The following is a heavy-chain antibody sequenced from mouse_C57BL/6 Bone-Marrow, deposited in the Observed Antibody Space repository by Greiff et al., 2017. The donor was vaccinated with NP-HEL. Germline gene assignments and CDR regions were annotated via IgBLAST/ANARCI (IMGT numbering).Heavy chain of an antibody. J-gene: IGHJ2*01. CDR3: AQTAQATFDY. CDR1: GYTFTSYW. Sequence: QVQLQQSGAELVRPGTSVKLSCKASGYTFTSYWMHWVKQRPGQGLEWIGVIDPSDSYTNYNQKFKGKATLTVDTSSSTAYMQLSSLTSEDSAVYYCAQTAQATFDYWGQGTTLTVSS. CDR2: IDPSDSYT. D-gene: IGHD3-2*02. V-gene: IGHV1-59*01.